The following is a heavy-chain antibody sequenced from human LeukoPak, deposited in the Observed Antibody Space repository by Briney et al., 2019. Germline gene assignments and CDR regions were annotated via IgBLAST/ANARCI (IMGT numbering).Heavy chain of an antibody. CDR3: AKDYMVRGVQIDY. J-gene: IGHJ4*02. Sequence: GGSLRLSCAASGFTFSSYAMSWVRQAPGKGLEWVSAISGSGGSTYYADSVKGRFTISRDNSKNTLYLQMNSLRAEDTAVYYCAKDYMVRGVQIDYWGQETLVTVSS. V-gene: IGHV3-23*01. CDR1: GFTFSSYA. CDR2: ISGSGGST. D-gene: IGHD3-10*01.